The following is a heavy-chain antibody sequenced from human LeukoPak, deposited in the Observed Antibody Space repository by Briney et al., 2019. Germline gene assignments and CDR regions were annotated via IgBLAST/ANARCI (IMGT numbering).Heavy chain of an antibody. D-gene: IGHD1-7*01. CDR3: ARDSGELRNSFDI. V-gene: IGHV3-33*01. CDR2: IWYDGSQE. CDR1: GFTYSNHG. Sequence: GRSLRLSCVASGFTYSNHGMHWVRQAPGRGLEWVAVIWYDGSQEYYADSVKGRFTISRDNSKNTLDLRMNSLRAEDTAVYYCARDSGELRNSFDIWGHGTMVTVSS. J-gene: IGHJ3*02.